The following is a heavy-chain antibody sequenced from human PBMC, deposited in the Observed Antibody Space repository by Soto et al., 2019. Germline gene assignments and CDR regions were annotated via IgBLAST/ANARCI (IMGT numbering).Heavy chain of an antibody. D-gene: IGHD3-22*01. V-gene: IGHV4-30-4*01. J-gene: IGHJ3*02. Sequence: QVQLQESGPGLVKPSQTLSLTCTVSGGSISSGDYYWSWIRQPPGKGLEWIGYIYYSGSTYYNPSLKSRVTISVDPSKNQFSLKLSSVTAADTAVYYCASTMIVAMVAFDIWGQGTMVTVSS. CDR2: IYYSGST. CDR1: GGSISSGDYY. CDR3: ASTMIVAMVAFDI.